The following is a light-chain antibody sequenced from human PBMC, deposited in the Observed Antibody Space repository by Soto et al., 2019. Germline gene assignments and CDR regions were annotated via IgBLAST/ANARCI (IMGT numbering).Light chain of an antibody. CDR2: GVS. V-gene: IGKV1-39*01. CDR1: QSISSS. Sequence: IQRAQTPASLSPSVGDKVTITARASQSISSSLNWYQQKSGKAPNLLIYGVSRLQGGVQSRFSGIGSGTDFTFSISSLQTEDFATSYSKQSYTAPSITFRQGTRLEIK. CDR3: KQSYTAPSIT. J-gene: IGKJ5*01.